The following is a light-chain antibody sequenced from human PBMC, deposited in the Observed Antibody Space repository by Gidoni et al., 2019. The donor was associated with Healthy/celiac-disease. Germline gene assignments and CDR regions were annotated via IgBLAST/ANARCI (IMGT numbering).Light chain of an antibody. CDR2: LCS. CDR1: QSLLHSNGYNY. CDR3: MQALQKGT. Sequence: DIVMTQSPLSLPVTPGEPASISCRSSQSLLHSNGYNYLDWYLQKPGQSPQLLIYLCSNRASGVPDRFSGSGSGTDFTLKISRVEAEDVGVYYCMQALQKGTFGQGTKLEIK. V-gene: IGKV2-28*01. J-gene: IGKJ2*01.